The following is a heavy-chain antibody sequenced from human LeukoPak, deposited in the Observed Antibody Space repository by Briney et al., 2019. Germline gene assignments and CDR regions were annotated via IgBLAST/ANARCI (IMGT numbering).Heavy chain of an antibody. CDR3: ARGRVWIDV. CDR2: INHSGST. D-gene: IGHD1-1*01. Sequence: SETLSLTCAVYGGSFSGYYWSWIRQPPGKELEWIGEINHSGSTNYNPSLKSRVTISVDTSKNQFSLKLSSVTAADTAVYYCARGRVWIDVWGQGTTVTVSS. J-gene: IGHJ6*02. CDR1: GGSFSGYY. V-gene: IGHV4-34*01.